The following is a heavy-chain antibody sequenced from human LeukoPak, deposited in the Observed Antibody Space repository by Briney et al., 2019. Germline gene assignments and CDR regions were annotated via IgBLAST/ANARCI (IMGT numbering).Heavy chain of an antibody. V-gene: IGHV1-18*01. J-gene: IGHJ5*02. CDR2: ISAYNGNT. Sequence: ASVKVSCKASGYTFTSYGISWVQQAPGQGLEWMGWISAYNGNTNYAQKLQGRVTMTTDTSTSTAYMELSSLRSEDTAVYYCASVKGRLSWFDPWGQGTLVTVSS. D-gene: IGHD2-15*01. CDR3: ASVKGRLSWFDP. CDR1: GYTFTSYG.